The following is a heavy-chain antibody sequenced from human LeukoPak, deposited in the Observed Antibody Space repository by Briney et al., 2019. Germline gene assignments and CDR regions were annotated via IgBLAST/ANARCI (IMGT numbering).Heavy chain of an antibody. D-gene: IGHD2-15*01. CDR2: IIPIFGTA. CDR1: GGAFSSYA. J-gene: IGHJ2*01. CDR3: ATSRGCSGGSCYSTEWYFDL. Sequence: GASVKVSCTASGGAFSSYAISWVRQAPGQGLEWMGGIIPIFGTAKYAQKFHGRVTITTDESTSTAYMELSSLRSEDTAVYYCATSRGCSGGSCYSTEWYFDLWGRGTLVTVSS. V-gene: IGHV1-69*05.